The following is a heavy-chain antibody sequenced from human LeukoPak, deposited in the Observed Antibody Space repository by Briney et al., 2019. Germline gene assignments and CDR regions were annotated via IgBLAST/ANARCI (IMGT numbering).Heavy chain of an antibody. V-gene: IGHV4-59*08. CDR3: ASRGVLFDLDY. Sequence: PSETLSLTCTVPGGSISSYYWSWIRQPPGKGLEWIGYIYYSGSTNYNPSLKSRVTISVDTSNNHFSLKLSSVTAADTAMYYCASRGVLFDLDYWGQGTLVTVSS. D-gene: IGHD3-10*01. CDR1: GGSISSYY. CDR2: IYYSGST. J-gene: IGHJ4*02.